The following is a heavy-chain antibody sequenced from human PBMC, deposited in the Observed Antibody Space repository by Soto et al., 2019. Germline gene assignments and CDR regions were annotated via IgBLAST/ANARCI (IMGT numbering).Heavy chain of an antibody. Sequence: EVQLVESGGGLVKPGGSLRLSCAASGFTFSSYSMNWVRQAPGKGLEWVSSISSSSSYIYYADSVKGRLTISRDNAKNSLYLQMNSLRAEDTAVYYCARGPPHTAMAYYWGQGTLVTVSS. CDR3: ARGPPHTAMAYY. V-gene: IGHV3-21*01. J-gene: IGHJ4*02. CDR2: ISSSSSYI. D-gene: IGHD5-18*01. CDR1: GFTFSSYS.